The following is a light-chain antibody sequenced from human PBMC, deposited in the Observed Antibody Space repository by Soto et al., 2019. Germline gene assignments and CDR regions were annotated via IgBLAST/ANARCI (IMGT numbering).Light chain of an antibody. J-gene: IGKJ1*01. Sequence: EIVLTQSPGTLSLSPGEIATLSCRSGQSVSSSYLAWYQQKPGQAPRLLIYGASSRATGIPDRFSGSGSGTDFTLTISRLEPEDFAVYYCQQFGSLSWTFGQGTKV. CDR3: QQFGSLSWT. CDR2: GAS. V-gene: IGKV3-20*01. CDR1: QSVSSSY.